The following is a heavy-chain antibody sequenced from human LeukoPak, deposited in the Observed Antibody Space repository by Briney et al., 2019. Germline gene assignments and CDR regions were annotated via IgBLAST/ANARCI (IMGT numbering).Heavy chain of an antibody. CDR2: IIPIFGTA. Sequence: SVKVSCKASGGTFSSYAISWVRQAPGQGLEWMGGIIPIFGTANYAQKFRGRVTITADKSTSTAYMELSSLRSEDTAVYYCARRAWKNNWNDAGPDYFDYWGQGTLVTVSS. CDR3: ARRAWKNNWNDAGPDYFDY. D-gene: IGHD1-1*01. J-gene: IGHJ4*02. CDR1: GGTFSSYA. V-gene: IGHV1-69*06.